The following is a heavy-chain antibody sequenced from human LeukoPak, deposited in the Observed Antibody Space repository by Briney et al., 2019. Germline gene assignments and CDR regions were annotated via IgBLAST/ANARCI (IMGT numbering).Heavy chain of an antibody. J-gene: IGHJ4*02. Sequence: ASVKVSCKTSGYIFTNYGITWVRQAPGQGLEWMGWINAYNGNTNYAPKLQGRVTMTTDASTFTAYMELRSLRFDDTAVYYCAREGLGELTLDYWGQGTLVTVSS. CDR2: INAYNGNT. CDR3: AREGLGELTLDY. D-gene: IGHD3-16*01. CDR1: GYIFTNYG. V-gene: IGHV1-18*01.